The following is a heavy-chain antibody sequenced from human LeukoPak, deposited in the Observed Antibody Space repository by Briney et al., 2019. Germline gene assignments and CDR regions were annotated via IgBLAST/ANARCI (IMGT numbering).Heavy chain of an antibody. CDR1: GFTFSSYW. V-gene: IGHV3-7*01. J-gene: IGHJ4*02. CDR3: ARDGLYCSSTSCYGRY. CDR2: IKQDGSEK. D-gene: IGHD2-2*01. Sequence: GGSLRLSCAASGFTFSSYWMSWVRQAPGKGLEWVANIKQDGSEKYYVDPVKGRFTISRDNAKNSLYLQMNSLRAEDTAVYYCARDGLYCSSTSCYGRYWGQGTLVTVSS.